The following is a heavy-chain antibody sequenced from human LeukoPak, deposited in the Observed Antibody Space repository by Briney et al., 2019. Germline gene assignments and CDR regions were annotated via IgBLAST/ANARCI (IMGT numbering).Heavy chain of an antibody. CDR2: IYPGDSDT. D-gene: IGHD6-13*01. Sequence: GESLKISCKGSGYSFTSYWIGWVRQMPGKGLEWVGIIYPGDSDTRYSPSFQGQVTISADKSISTAYLQWSSLKASDTAMYYCARVADPGIAAAGISPSDYWGQGTLVTVSS. J-gene: IGHJ4*02. V-gene: IGHV5-51*01. CDR1: GYSFTSYW. CDR3: ARVADPGIAAAGISPSDY.